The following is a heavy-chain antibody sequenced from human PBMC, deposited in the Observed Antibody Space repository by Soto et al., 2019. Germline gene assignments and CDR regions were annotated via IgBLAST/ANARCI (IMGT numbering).Heavy chain of an antibody. CDR2: VKQDGSEK. CDR1: GFTFSSYW. D-gene: IGHD5-12*01. Sequence: GGSLRLSCAASGFTFSSYWMSWVRQAPGKGLEWVANVKQDGSEKYYVDSVKGRFTISRDNAKNSLYLQMNSLRAEDTAVYYCARGRDGYNSLFDYWGQGTLVNVSS. V-gene: IGHV3-7*03. CDR3: ARGRDGYNSLFDY. J-gene: IGHJ4*02.